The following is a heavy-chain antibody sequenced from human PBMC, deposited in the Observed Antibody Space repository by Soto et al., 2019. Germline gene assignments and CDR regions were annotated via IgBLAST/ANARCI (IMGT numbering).Heavy chain of an antibody. J-gene: IGHJ4*02. Sequence: SETLSLTCFVSGASISSTYWWSWVRQSPGKGLEWIGEIYHSGSTNYNPSLKSRVTISVDKSKNQFSLNLSSVTAADTAVYYCARDQNGSGNYYTRYFDYWGQGTLVTVSS. CDR2: IYHSGST. CDR3: ARDQNGSGNYYTRYFDY. D-gene: IGHD3-10*01. CDR1: GASISSTYW. V-gene: IGHV4-4*02.